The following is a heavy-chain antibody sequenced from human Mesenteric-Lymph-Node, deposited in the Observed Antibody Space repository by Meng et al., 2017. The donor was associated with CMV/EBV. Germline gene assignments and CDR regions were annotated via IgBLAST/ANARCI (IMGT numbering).Heavy chain of an antibody. D-gene: IGHD2-15*01. CDR1: GFTFDDYA. CDR2: ISWNSGSI. CDR3: ARDLVGAFDI. Sequence: GGSLRLSCAASGFTFDDYAMHWVRQAPGKGLEWVSGISWNSGSIGYADSVKGRFTISRDNAKNSLYLQMNSLRAEDMALYYCARDLVGAFDIWGQGTMVTVSS. V-gene: IGHV3-9*03. J-gene: IGHJ3*02.